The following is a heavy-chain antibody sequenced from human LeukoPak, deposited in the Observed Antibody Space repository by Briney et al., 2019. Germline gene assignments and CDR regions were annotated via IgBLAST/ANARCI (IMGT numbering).Heavy chain of an antibody. V-gene: IGHV1-2*02. CDR2: INPNSGGT. D-gene: IGHD6-19*01. Sequence: ASVKVSCRASGYIFSDYYMHWVRQAPGQGLEWMGWINPNSGGTNYAQKFQGRVSMTRDTSISTVYMELSRLRPNDTAVYYCATNIAVAGSPAFDIWGQGTMVTVSS. J-gene: IGHJ3*02. CDR3: ATNIAVAGSPAFDI. CDR1: GYIFSDYY.